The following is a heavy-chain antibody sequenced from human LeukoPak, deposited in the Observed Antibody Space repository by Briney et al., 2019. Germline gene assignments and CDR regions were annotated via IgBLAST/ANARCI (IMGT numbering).Heavy chain of an antibody. Sequence: GGSLRLSCAASGFTFSTYWMSWVRQAPGKGLEWVANIKQDGSEKYYVDSMKGRFTISRDNAKNSLYLQMNSLRVEDTAVYYCARGTYGDPGLDVWGQGTTVTVSS. CDR3: ARGTYGDPGLDV. V-gene: IGHV3-7*04. CDR2: IKQDGSEK. CDR1: GFTFSTYW. D-gene: IGHD4-17*01. J-gene: IGHJ6*02.